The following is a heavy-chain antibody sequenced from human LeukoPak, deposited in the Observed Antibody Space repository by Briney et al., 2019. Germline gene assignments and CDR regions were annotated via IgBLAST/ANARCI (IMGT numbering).Heavy chain of an antibody. D-gene: IGHD1-26*01. CDR1: GFTFSNSA. J-gene: IGHJ4*02. CDR3: TSAPPSYSGRYCFDY. V-gene: IGHV1-58*01. CDR2: IVVGSGNT. Sequence: SVKVSCKASGFTFSNSAVQWVRQARGQRLEWIGWIVVGSGNTNYAQKFQERVTITRDMSTSTAYMELSSLRSEDTAVYYCTSAPPSYSGRYCFDYGGQGTLVPLPS.